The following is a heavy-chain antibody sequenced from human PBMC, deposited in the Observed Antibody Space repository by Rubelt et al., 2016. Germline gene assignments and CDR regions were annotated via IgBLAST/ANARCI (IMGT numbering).Heavy chain of an antibody. D-gene: IGHD3-3*01. CDR2: IYYSGST. CDR1: GGSFSGYY. V-gene: IGHV4-34*01. Sequence: QVQLQQWGAGLLKPSETLSLTCAVYGGSFSGYYWSWIRQPPGKGLEWIGSIYYSGSTYYNPSLKSRVTISVDTSKNQFSLKLSSVTAADTAVYYCARGRVSYYDFWSGYYTDWGQGTLVTVSS. CDR3: ARGRVSYYDFWSGYYTD. J-gene: IGHJ4*02.